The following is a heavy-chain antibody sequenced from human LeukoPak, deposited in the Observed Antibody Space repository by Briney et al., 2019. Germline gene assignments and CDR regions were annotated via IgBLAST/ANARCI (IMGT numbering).Heavy chain of an antibody. J-gene: IGHJ4*02. CDR2: ISYDGSNK. D-gene: IGHD2-15*01. CDR3: ARDPGYCSGGTCYSPSSLRTSSGVDY. Sequence: TGGSLRLSCAASGFTFSSYAMHWVRQAPDKGLEWVAVISYDGSNKYYADSVKGRFTIPRDNSKNTLYLQMNSLRAEDTAVYYCARDPGYCSGGTCYSPSSLRTSSGVDYWGQGTLVTVSS. V-gene: IGHV3-30-3*01. CDR1: GFTFSSYA.